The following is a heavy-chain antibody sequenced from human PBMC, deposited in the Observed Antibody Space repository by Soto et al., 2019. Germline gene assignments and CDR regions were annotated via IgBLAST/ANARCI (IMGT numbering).Heavy chain of an antibody. J-gene: IGHJ6*02. D-gene: IGHD3-3*01. CDR1: GGTFSNYA. V-gene: IGHV1-69*01. Sequence: QVQLVQSGAEVKKPGSSVKVSCRASGGTFSNYAISWVRQAPGQGLEWMGGIVPAFGTPNYAQNLQGRITITGEDSTTTVYMDLSSLRSEDTAVYYCARGATIFGVAAYSYYEMEVWGQGTTVTVSS. CDR2: IVPAFGTP. CDR3: ARGATIFGVAAYSYYEMEV.